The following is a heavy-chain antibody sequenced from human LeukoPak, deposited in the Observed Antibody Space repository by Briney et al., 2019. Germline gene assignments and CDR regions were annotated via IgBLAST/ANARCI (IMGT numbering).Heavy chain of an antibody. V-gene: IGHV3-9*01. D-gene: IGHD2-21*02. Sequence: GGSLRLSCAASGFTFDDYAMHWVRHAPGKGLEWVSGISYNSDTIAYADSVKGRFTISRDNAKNSLYLQMNSLRAEDTALYYCAKDYCGGDCYSGWYFDLWGRGTLVTVSS. CDR1: GFTFDDYA. CDR2: ISYNSDTI. CDR3: AKDYCGGDCYSGWYFDL. J-gene: IGHJ2*01.